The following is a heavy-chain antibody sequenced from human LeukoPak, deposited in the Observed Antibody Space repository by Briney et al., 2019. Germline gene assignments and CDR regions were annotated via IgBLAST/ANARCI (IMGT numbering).Heavy chain of an antibody. V-gene: IGHV3-9*01. D-gene: IGHD2-21*02. Sequence: GGSLRLSCAASGFTFDDYAMHWVRHAPGKGLEWVSGISYNSDTIAYADSVKGRFTISRDNAKNSLYLQMNSLRAEDTALYYCAKDYCGGDCYSGWYFDLWGRGTLVTVSS. CDR1: GFTFDDYA. CDR2: ISYNSDTI. CDR3: AKDYCGGDCYSGWYFDL. J-gene: IGHJ2*01.